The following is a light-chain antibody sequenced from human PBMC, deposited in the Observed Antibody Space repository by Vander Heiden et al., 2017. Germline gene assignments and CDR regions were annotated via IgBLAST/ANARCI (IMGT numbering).Light chain of an antibody. CDR3: QQYGSSPQYT. CDR1: QSVSSSY. CDR2: GAS. J-gene: IGKJ2*01. Sequence: EIVLTPSPGTLSLSPGERATLSCRASQSVSSSYLAWYQQKPGRAPRLLVYGASSRATGIPDRFSGSGSGTDFTLTISRLEPEDFAVYYCQQYGSSPQYTFGQGTKLEIK. V-gene: IGKV3-20*01.